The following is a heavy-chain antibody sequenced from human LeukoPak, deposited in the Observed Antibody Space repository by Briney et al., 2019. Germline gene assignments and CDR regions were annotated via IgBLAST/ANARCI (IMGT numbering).Heavy chain of an antibody. V-gene: IGHV4-4*02. Sequence: SETLSLTCGVSGGSISSTNWWSWVRQPPGQGLEWIGEISLSGATNYNPSLKSRVTMSLDRSKNHLSLTLTSVTAADTAVYYCSRESGAFSPFGYWGQGTLVTVSS. CDR2: ISLSGAT. J-gene: IGHJ4*02. CDR3: SRESGAFSPFGY. CDR1: GGSISSTNW. D-gene: IGHD1-26*01.